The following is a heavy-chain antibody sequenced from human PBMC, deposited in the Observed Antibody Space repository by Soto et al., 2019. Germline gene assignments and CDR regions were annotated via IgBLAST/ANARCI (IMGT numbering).Heavy chain of an antibody. V-gene: IGHV3-33*01. Sequence: GGSLRLSCAASGFTFSSYGMHWVRQAPGKGLEWVAVIWYDGSNKYYADSVKGRFTISRDNSKNTLYLQMNSLRAEDTAVYYCARDRMFGVAGTAFDYWGQGTLVTVSS. CDR3: ARDRMFGVAGTAFDY. CDR2: IWYDGSNK. D-gene: IGHD6-19*01. CDR1: GFTFSSYG. J-gene: IGHJ4*02.